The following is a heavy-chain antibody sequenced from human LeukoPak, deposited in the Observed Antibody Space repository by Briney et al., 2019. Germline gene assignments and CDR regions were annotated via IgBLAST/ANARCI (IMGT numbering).Heavy chain of an antibody. V-gene: IGHV4-34*01. D-gene: IGHD3-3*01. J-gene: IGHJ6*03. CDR3: ARLRFQLRYYYYYMDV. CDR2: INHSGST. CDR1: GGSFGGYY. Sequence: PSETLSLTCAVYGGSFGGYYWSWIRQPPGKGLEWIGEINHSGSTNYNPSLKSRVTISVDTSKNQFSLKLSSVTAADTAVYYCARLRFQLRYYYYYMDVWGKGTTVTVSS.